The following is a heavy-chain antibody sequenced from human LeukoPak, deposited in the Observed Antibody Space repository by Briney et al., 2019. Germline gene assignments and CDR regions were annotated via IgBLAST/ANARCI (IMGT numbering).Heavy chain of an antibody. D-gene: IGHD1-26*01. CDR1: GYTFTGYG. CDR3: ATLVGATMWFDY. J-gene: IGHJ4*02. CDR2: ISAYNGNT. V-gene: IGHV1-18*01. Sequence: AASVKVSCKASGYTFTGYGISWVRQAPGQGLEWMGWISAYNGNTNYAQKLQGRVTMTTDTSTSTAYMELRSLRSDDTAVYYCATLVGATMWFDYWGQGTLVTASS.